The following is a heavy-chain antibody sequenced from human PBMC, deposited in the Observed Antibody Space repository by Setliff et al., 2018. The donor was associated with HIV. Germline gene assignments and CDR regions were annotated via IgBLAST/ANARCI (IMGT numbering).Heavy chain of an antibody. Sequence: ASVKVSCKASGYTFTNYGINWVRQAPGQGLEWMGWISAYNGNTNFAQKLQGRVIMTTETPTMTAYMELKSLRSDDTAMYYCARGISPPDALDLWGQGTMVTVSS. CDR2: ISAYNGNT. CDR1: GYTFTNYG. CDR3: ARGISPPDALDL. J-gene: IGHJ3*01. V-gene: IGHV1-18*01.